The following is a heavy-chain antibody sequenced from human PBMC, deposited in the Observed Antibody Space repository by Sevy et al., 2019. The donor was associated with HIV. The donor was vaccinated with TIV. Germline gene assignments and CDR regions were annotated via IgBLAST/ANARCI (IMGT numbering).Heavy chain of an antibody. CDR1: GFTFSSYW. CDR2: IKQDGSEK. J-gene: IGHJ4*02. V-gene: IGHV3-7*01. CDR3: ARDTYYYGSGSYWVY. D-gene: IGHD3-10*01. Sequence: GGSLRLSCAASGFTFSSYWMSWVRQAPGKGLEWVANIKQDGSEKYYVDSVKGRFTISRDNAKNSLYLQMNSLRAKDTAVYYCARDTYYYGSGSYWVYWGQGTLVTVSS.